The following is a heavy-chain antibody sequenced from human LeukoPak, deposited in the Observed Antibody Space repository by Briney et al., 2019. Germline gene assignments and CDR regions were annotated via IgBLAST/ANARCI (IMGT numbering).Heavy chain of an antibody. Sequence: GGSLRLSCAASGFTFSSYEMNWVRQAPGKGLEWVSYISSSGSTIYYADSVKGRFTISRDNAKNSLYLQMNSLRAEDTAVYYCAKLGPGSGYDYLNWFDPWGQGTLVTVSS. D-gene: IGHD5-12*01. CDR2: ISSSGSTI. J-gene: IGHJ5*02. CDR1: GFTFSSYE. CDR3: AKLGPGSGYDYLNWFDP. V-gene: IGHV3-48*03.